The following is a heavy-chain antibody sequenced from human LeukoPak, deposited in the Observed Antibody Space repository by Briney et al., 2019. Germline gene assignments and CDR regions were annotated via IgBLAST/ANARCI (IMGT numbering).Heavy chain of an antibody. D-gene: IGHD5-18*01. Sequence: SETLSLTCTVSGGSISSYYWSWIRQPPGKGLEWIGYIYYSGSTNYNPSLKSRVTISIDTSKNQFSLKLSSVTAADTAVYYCARDRGYNYGPQDYWGQGTLVTVSS. CDR2: IYYSGST. J-gene: IGHJ4*02. CDR3: ARDRGYNYGPQDY. CDR1: GGSISSYY. V-gene: IGHV4-59*12.